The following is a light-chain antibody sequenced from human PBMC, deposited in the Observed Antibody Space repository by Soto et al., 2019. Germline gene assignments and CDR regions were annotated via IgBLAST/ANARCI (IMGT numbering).Light chain of an antibody. CDR2: GAS. CDR1: QSVSSSY. Sequence: EIVLTQSPGTLSLSPGERATLSCRASQSVSSSYLAWYQQKPGQAPRLLIYGASSRATGIPDRFSGSGSGTYYTRTISRLEPEDLAVDYYQQYGSTPPTFGPGTKVDIK. CDR3: QQYGSTPPT. J-gene: IGKJ3*01. V-gene: IGKV3-20*01.